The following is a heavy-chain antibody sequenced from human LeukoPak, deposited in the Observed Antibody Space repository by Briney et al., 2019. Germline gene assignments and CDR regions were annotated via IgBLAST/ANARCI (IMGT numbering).Heavy chain of an antibody. CDR2: IYPGDSET. Sequence: ESLKISCQASGYRFTSHWIGWVRQMPGKGLEWMGIIYPGDSETRYSPSLQGQVTISADTSINTAYLQWTSLRASDTAMYYCARQDPYCGGDCSLFDSWGQGTLVTVSS. V-gene: IGHV5-51*01. CDR3: ARQDPYCGGDCSLFDS. J-gene: IGHJ4*02. CDR1: GYRFTSHW. D-gene: IGHD2-21*02.